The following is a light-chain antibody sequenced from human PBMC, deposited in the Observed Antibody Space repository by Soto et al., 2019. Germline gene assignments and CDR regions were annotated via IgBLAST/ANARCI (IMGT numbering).Light chain of an antibody. V-gene: IGKV1-5*03. CDR1: QSVRTW. Sequence: QLPQSPSPLSASLGDRFTITCRASQSVRTWLAWFQQKPGKAPKLLIYKATTLESGVPSRFSGSGSGTEFTLTISSLQPDDFATYYCQQYDIYLTFGRGSMVDI. CDR2: KAT. J-gene: IGKJ1*01. CDR3: QQYDIYLT.